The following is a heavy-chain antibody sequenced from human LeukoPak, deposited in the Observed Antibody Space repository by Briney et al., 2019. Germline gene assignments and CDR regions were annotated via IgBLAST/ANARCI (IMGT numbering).Heavy chain of an antibody. CDR1: GATFSSYA. CDR3: ARQYYDFWSGLDVRIRENWFDP. CDR2: IIPIFGTA. V-gene: IGHV1-69*13. Sequence: SVKVSCKASGATFSSYAISWWRQAPGQGLEWMGGIIPIFGTANYAQQLQSRVTITAEESTSTAYMELSSLRSEDAAVYYCARQYYDFWSGLDVRIRENWFDPWSQGTLVTVSS. J-gene: IGHJ5*02. D-gene: IGHD3-3*01.